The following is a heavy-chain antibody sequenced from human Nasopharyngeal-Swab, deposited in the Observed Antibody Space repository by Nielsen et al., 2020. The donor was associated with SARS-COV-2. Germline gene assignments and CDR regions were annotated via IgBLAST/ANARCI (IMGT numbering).Heavy chain of an antibody. Sequence: SETLSLTCTVSGGSISSYYWSWIRQPPGKGLKWIGYIYYSGSTNYNPSLKSRVTISVDTSKNQFSLKLSSVTAADTAVYYCARSGSYYYGMDVWGQGTTVTVSS. CDR3: ARSGSYYYGMDV. CDR1: GGSISSYY. CDR2: IYYSGST. J-gene: IGHJ6*02. V-gene: IGHV4-59*01.